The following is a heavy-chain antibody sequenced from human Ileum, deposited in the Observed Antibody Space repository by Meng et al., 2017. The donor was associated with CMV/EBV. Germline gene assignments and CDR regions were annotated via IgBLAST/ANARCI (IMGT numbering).Heavy chain of an antibody. V-gene: IGHV1-8*03. CDR2: MNPNSGNT. J-gene: IGHJ4*02. CDR1: GYTFTSHD. Sequence: GYTFTSHDLNWVRQATGQGLEWMGWMNPNSGNTGYAQKFQGRVTITRNTSISTAYMELSSLRSEDTAVYYCARGVRYGSGKEYFDSWGQGTLVTVSS. D-gene: IGHD3-10*01. CDR3: ARGVRYGSGKEYFDS.